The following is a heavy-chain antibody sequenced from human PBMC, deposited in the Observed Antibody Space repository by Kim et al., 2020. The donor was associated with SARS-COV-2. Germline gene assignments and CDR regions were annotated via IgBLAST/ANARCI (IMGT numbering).Heavy chain of an antibody. CDR1: GYSFTSYW. V-gene: IGHV5-10-1*01. CDR2: IDPSDSYT. D-gene: IGHD5-18*01. J-gene: IGHJ6*02. Sequence: GESLKISCKGSGYSFTSYWISWVRQMPGKGLEWMGRIDPSDSYTNYSPSFQGHVTISADKSISTAYLQWSSLKASDTAMYYCARRDSGYSYGYYYYYGMDVWGQGTTVTVSS. CDR3: ARRDSGYSYGYYYYYGMDV.